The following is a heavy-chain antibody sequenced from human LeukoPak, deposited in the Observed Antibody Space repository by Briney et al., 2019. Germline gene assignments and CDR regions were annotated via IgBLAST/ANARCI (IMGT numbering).Heavy chain of an antibody. J-gene: IGHJ6*03. CDR1: GFTFSSYA. Sequence: PGGSLRLSCAASGFTFSSYAMHWVRQAPGKGLEWVAVISYDGSNKYYADSVKGRFTISRDNSKNTLYLQMNSLRAEDTAVYYCAKDGRYCSGGSCYSGDFSYYMDVWGKGTKVTVSS. CDR2: ISYDGSNK. CDR3: AKDGRYCSGGSCYSGDFSYYMDV. D-gene: IGHD2-15*01. V-gene: IGHV3-30-3*01.